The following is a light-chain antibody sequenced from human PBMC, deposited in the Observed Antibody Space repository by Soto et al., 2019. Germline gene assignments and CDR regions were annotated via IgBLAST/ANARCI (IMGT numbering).Light chain of an antibody. CDR3: QHSNSVPFT. V-gene: IGKV1-39*01. CDR2: SAS. Sequence: DIQMTQSPSSLSASVGDRVTITCRASQSISKYLNWYQQKPGKAPKLLMYSASSLLSGVPSRFSGTGSGTDFTLTISSLQPEDFATYYCQHSNSVPFTFGGGTAVEIE. J-gene: IGKJ4*01. CDR1: QSISKY.